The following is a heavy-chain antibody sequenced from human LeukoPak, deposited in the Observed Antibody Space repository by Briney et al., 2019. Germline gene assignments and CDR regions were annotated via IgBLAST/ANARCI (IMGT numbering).Heavy chain of an antibody. J-gene: IGHJ4*02. D-gene: IGHD2/OR15-2a*01. Sequence: GESLKISCQDFGYTFTKYWVAWVRQMPGKGLEWMGFIYPGDSDTRYSPSFRGLVTISADKSTNTVYLRWSSLKASDSAMYYCARQDTTEYWGQYYFDYWGQGALVTVSS. CDR1: GYTFTKYW. V-gene: IGHV5-51*01. CDR3: ARQDTTEYWGQYYFDY. CDR2: IYPGDSDT.